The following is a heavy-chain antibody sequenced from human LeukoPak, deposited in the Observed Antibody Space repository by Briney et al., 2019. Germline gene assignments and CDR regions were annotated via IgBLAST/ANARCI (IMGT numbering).Heavy chain of an antibody. CDR1: GFTFSSYA. D-gene: IGHD5-18*01. Sequence: GGSLRLSCAASGFTFSSYAMSWVRQAPGKGLEWVSAISGSGGSTYYADSVKGRFTISRGNSKNTLYLQMNSLRAEDTAVYYCAKDGDTAMARIPARDNAFDIWGQGTMVTVSS. V-gene: IGHV3-23*01. CDR3: AKDGDTAMARIPARDNAFDI. CDR2: ISGSGGST. J-gene: IGHJ3*02.